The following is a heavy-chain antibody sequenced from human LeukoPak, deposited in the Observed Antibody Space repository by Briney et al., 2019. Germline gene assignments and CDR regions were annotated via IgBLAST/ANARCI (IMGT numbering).Heavy chain of an antibody. J-gene: IGHJ4*02. CDR2: ISSSSSYI. Sequence: PGGSLRLSCAASGFTFSSYSMNWVRQAPGKGLEWVSSISSSSSYIYYADSVKGRFTISRDNAKNSLYLQMNSLRAEDTAVYYCARDRLSYCSGGSCYPDYWGQGTLVTVSS. CDR1: GFTFSSYS. V-gene: IGHV3-21*01. CDR3: ARDRLSYCSGGSCYPDY. D-gene: IGHD2-15*01.